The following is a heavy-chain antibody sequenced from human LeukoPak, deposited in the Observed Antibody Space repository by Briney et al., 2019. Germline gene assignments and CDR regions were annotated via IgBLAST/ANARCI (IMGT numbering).Heavy chain of an antibody. CDR3: ARDGLHTAHFDY. Sequence: PGGSLRLSCAASGFTFSAYWMHWVRQAPGKGLEWVSTVSDSSDVHYSDSVKGRFTISRDNARNSLYLQMNSLRDEDTAVYYCARDGLHTAHFDYWGQGTLVTVSS. CDR1: GFTFSAYW. J-gene: IGHJ4*02. V-gene: IGHV3-69-1*01. CDR2: VSDSSDV. D-gene: IGHD5-18*01.